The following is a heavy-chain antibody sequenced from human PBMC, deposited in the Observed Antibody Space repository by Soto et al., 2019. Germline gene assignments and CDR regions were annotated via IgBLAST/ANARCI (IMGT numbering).Heavy chain of an antibody. Sequence: ASVKVSCKASGYSFTGYYIHWVRQAPGQGLEWMGYINPNNGDTRYAQDFQGRVTMTRDTSISTASMELRRLRSDDTAVYYCARDGVALGFDPWGQGTLVTSPQ. V-gene: IGHV1-2*02. CDR3: ARDGVALGFDP. CDR1: GYSFTGYY. D-gene: IGHD3-3*01. CDR2: INPNNGDT. J-gene: IGHJ5*02.